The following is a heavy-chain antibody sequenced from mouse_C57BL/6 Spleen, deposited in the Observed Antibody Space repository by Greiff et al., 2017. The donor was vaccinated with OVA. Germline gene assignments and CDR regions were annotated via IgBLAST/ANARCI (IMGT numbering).Heavy chain of an antibody. J-gene: IGHJ3*01. CDR2: IWRGGST. D-gene: IGHD2-3*01. Sequence: QVQLKESGPGLVQPSQSLSITCTVSGFSLTSYGVHWVRQSPGKGLEWLGVIWRGGSTDSNAAFMSRLSISTDNSKSQVIFKMNSLQADDTAVYYCAIAYDGYYGFAYWGQGTLVTVSA. CDR3: AIAYDGYYGFAY. V-gene: IGHV2-5*01. CDR1: GFSLTSYG.